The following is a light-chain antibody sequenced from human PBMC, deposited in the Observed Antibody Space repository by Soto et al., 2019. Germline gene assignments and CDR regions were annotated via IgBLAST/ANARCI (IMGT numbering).Light chain of an antibody. CDR1: QSVHNF. Sequence: LTLSPAAVCCAPKDSTALSCKASQSVHNFLAWYQQKPGQAPRLLIYGASNRAAGVPDRFSGSGSGTDFTLSIYGLEPADFVVYYCQQRSTWPPITCGEGTRLENK. V-gene: IGKV3-11*01. J-gene: IGKJ5*01. CDR3: QQRSTWPPIT. CDR2: GAS.